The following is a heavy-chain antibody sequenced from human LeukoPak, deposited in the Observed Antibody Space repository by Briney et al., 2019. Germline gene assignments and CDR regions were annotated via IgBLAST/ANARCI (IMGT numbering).Heavy chain of an antibody. CDR2: IYYSGST. V-gene: IGHV4-59*01. CDR1: GGTISSYY. J-gene: IGHJ5*02. CDR3: ARAAPWFDP. Sequence: SETLSLTCTVSGGTISSYYWNWIRQPPGKGLEWIGYIYYSGSTNYNPSLKSRVTISVDTSKNQFSLKLSSVTAADTAVYYCARAAPWFDPWGQGTLVTVSS.